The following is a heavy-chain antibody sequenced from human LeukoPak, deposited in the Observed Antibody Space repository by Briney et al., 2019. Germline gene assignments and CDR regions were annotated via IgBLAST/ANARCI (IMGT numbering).Heavy chain of an antibody. J-gene: IGHJ5*02. CDR3: ARDRVMEWELLRYNWFDP. D-gene: IGHD1-26*01. Sequence: PGGSLRLSCAASGFTFSSYSMNWGRQAPGKGLEWVSYISSSSSTIYYADSVKGRFTISRDNAKNSLYLQMNSLRAEDTAVYYCARDRVMEWELLRYNWFDPWGQGTLVTVSS. CDR2: ISSSSSTI. V-gene: IGHV3-48*01. CDR1: GFTFSSYS.